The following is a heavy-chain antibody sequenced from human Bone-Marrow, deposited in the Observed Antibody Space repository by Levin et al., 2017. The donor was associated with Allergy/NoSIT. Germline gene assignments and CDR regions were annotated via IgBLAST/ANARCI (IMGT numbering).Heavy chain of an antibody. Sequence: EASVKVSCKASGYTFTSYDINWVRQATGQGLEWMGWMNPNSGNTGYAQKFQGRVTMTRNTSISTAYMELSSLRSEDTAVYYCARGITVTHKFDPWGQGTLVTVSS. J-gene: IGHJ5*02. V-gene: IGHV1-8*01. D-gene: IGHD4-17*01. CDR2: MNPNSGNT. CDR1: GYTFTSYD. CDR3: ARGITVTHKFDP.